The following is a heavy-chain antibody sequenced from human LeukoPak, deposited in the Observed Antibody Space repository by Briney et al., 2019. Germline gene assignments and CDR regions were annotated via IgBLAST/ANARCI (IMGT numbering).Heavy chain of an antibody. J-gene: IGHJ5*02. V-gene: IGHV1-18*01. CDR2: ISAYNGNT. CDR3: ARDLDGYCSGGSCYYRKLLSVQESWFDP. CDR1: GYTFTSYG. D-gene: IGHD2-15*01. Sequence: HWASVKVSCKASGYTFTSYGISWVRQAPGQGLEWMGWISAYNGNTNYAQKLQGRVTMTTDTSTSTAYMELRSLRSDDTAVYYCARDLDGYCSGGSCYYRKLLSVQESWFDPWGQGTLVTVSS.